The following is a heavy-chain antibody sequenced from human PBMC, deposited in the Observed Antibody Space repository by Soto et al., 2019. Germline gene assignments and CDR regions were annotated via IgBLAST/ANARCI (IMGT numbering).Heavy chain of an antibody. Sequence: QVQLLQSGGEVKKPGASVKVSCKASGYTFHTYGITRVRQAPGQGLEWMGWISANNGDTNYAQKLQDRVTMTTDPSTRTAYMELRSLRSDDTAVYYCVRKSSRASWFDPWGQGTLVTVSS. CDR1: GYTFHTYG. D-gene: IGHD6-6*01. J-gene: IGHJ5*02. CDR3: VRKSSRASWFDP. CDR2: ISANNGDT. V-gene: IGHV1-18*01.